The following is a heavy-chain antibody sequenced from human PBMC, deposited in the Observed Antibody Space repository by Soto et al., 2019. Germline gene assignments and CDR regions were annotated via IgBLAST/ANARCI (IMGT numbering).Heavy chain of an antibody. CDR1: GDTFNNYI. D-gene: IGHD3-16*01. J-gene: IGHJ6*02. CDR3: ANSAFEEGGIYYGFDV. V-gene: IGHV1-69*16. Sequence: QVQLVQSGAEVKKPGSSVKVSCKASGDTFNNYIISWVRQAPGQGLEWMGGIIPFRGTADYVQKFQGRVTITADESTSTVFMELSTLRSEDTAVSYCANSAFEEGGIYYGFDVWGQGTTVTVSS. CDR2: IIPFRGTA.